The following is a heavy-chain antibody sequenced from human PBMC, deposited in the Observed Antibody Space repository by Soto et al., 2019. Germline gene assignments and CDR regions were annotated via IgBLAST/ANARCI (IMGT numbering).Heavy chain of an antibody. CDR2: IKQDGSEK. J-gene: IGHJ4*02. CDR1: GFTFSSYW. CDR3: ARGYGDYELGYFDY. D-gene: IGHD4-17*01. V-gene: IGHV3-7*01. Sequence: PGGSLRLSCAASGFTFSSYWMSWVRQAPGKGLEWVANIKQDGSEKYYVDSVKGRFTISRDNAKNSLYLQMNSLRAEDTAVYYCARGYGDYELGYFDYWGQGTLVTVSS.